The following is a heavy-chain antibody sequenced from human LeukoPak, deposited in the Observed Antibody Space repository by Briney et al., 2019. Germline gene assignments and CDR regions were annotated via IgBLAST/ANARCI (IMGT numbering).Heavy chain of an antibody. V-gene: IGHV3-23*01. CDR2: ISGSGGST. CDR3: AKVGRNGWPYYMDV. CDR1: GFTFSSYA. J-gene: IGHJ6*03. D-gene: IGHD6-19*01. Sequence: GGSLRLSCAASGFTFSSYAMSWVRQAPGKGLEWVSTISGSGGSTYYADSVKGRFTISRDNSKNTLYLQMNSLRAEDTAVYYCAKVGRNGWPYYMDVWGKETTVTVSS.